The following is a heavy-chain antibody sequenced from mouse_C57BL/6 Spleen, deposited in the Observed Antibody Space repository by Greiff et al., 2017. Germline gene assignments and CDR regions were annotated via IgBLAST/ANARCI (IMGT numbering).Heavy chain of an antibody. Sequence: ESGPGLVKPSQSLSLTCSVTGYSITSGYYWNWIRQFPGNKLEWMGYISYDGSNNYNPSLKNRSSITRDTSKNQFFLKWNSVTTEDTATYYCASYYYGSSYPRYFDVWGTGTTVTVSS. CDR1: GYSITSGYY. CDR3: ASYYYGSSYPRYFDV. CDR2: ISYDGSN. J-gene: IGHJ1*03. D-gene: IGHD1-1*01. V-gene: IGHV3-6*01.